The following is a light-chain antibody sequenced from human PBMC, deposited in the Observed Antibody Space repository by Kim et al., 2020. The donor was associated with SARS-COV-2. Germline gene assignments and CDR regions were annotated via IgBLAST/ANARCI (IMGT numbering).Light chain of an antibody. CDR3: QVWDSSSDHHV. CDR1: NIGSKS. J-gene: IGLJ1*01. V-gene: IGLV3-21*04. CDR2: YDS. Sequence: APGKTARITCGGNNIGSKSVLWYQQKPGQAPVLVIYYDSDRPSGIPERFSGSNSGNTATLTISRVEAGDEADYYCQVWDSSSDHHVFGTGTKVTVL.